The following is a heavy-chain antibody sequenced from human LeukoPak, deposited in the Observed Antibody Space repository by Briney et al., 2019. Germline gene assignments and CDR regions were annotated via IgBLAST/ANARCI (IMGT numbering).Heavy chain of an antibody. CDR1: RFTFSSYA. CDR3: AKTTVIDY. D-gene: IGHD4-11*01. Sequence: GGSLRLSCAASRFTFSSYAMSWVRQAPGKGLEWVSTISGSGQSTHYADSVKGRFTISRDNSKNTLYLQTNSLRAEDTALYYCAKTTVIDYWGQGTLVTVSS. CDR2: ISGSGQST. J-gene: IGHJ4*02. V-gene: IGHV3-23*01.